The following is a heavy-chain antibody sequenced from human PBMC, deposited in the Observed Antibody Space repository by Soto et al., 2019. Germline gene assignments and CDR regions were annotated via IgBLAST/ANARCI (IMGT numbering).Heavy chain of an antibody. Sequence: EVQLVETGGGLIRPGGSLKLSCVASGFTVSSNYMSWVRQAPGKGLEWVSIIYNSGTTYYADSVKGRFTVSRDNSKNTLYLQMNSLRAEDTAVYYCARDSYFTVWGQGTLVTVSA. J-gene: IGHJ4*02. D-gene: IGHD2-8*02. CDR1: GFTVSSNY. V-gene: IGHV3-53*02. CDR2: IYNSGTT. CDR3: ARDSYFTV.